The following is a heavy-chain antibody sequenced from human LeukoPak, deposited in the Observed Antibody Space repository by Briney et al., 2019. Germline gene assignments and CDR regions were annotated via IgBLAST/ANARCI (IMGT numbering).Heavy chain of an antibody. D-gene: IGHD4-11*01. CDR1: PDSISSSSYY. V-gene: IGHV4-39*07. CDR3: ASLFSNYVSPKAHFDS. CDR2: IYFNGNT. Sequence: SETLSLTCTVSPDSISSSSYYWGWVRQSPGRGLEWIGSIYFNGNTYYNPSLKSRVTISLDTSKNQFSLRLSSVTAADTAVYYCASLFSNYVSPKAHFDSWGQGTLVTVSS. J-gene: IGHJ4*02.